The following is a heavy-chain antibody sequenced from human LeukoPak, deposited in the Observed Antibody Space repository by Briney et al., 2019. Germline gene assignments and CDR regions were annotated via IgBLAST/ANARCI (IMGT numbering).Heavy chain of an antibody. CDR2: ISSSSSII. J-gene: IGHJ3*02. CDR3: ATKAAAGDAFDI. Sequence: GGSLRLSCVASGFTFSTYSMNWVRQAPGKGLEWVSYISSSSSIIHYADSVKGRFTISRDNAKNSLYLQMNSLRAEDTAVYYCATKAAAGDAFDIWGQGTMVTVSS. D-gene: IGHD6-13*01. V-gene: IGHV3-48*01. CDR1: GFTFSTYS.